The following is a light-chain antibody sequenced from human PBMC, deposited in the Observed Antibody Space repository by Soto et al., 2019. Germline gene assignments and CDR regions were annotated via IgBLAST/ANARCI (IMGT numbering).Light chain of an antibody. CDR1: QSISSW. Sequence: DIPMTQSPSTLSASVGDRVTIXCRASQSISSWLAWYQQKPGKAPKLLIYKASSLESGVPSRFSGSGSGTEFTLTISSLQPDDFATYYCQQYNSYWTFGQGTKVDIK. V-gene: IGKV1-5*03. CDR2: KAS. J-gene: IGKJ1*01. CDR3: QQYNSYWT.